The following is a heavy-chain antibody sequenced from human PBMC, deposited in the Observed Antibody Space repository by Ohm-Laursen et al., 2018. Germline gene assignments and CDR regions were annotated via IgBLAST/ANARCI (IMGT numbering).Heavy chain of an antibody. CDR3: ARADVQTYYYYGMDV. Sequence: SDTLSLTCTVSGGSISGYYWSWIRQPAGKGLEWIGRFYTTGNTNYSPSLKSRVTMSIDTSKNQFSLKLTSVTAADTAVYYCARADVQTYYYYGMDVWGQGTTVTVSS. J-gene: IGHJ6*02. CDR2: FYTTGNT. CDR1: GGSISGYY. V-gene: IGHV4-4*07.